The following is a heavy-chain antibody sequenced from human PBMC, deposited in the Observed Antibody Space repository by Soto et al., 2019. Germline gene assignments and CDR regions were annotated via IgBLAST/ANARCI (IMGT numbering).Heavy chain of an antibody. J-gene: IGHJ4*02. CDR2: IYYSGST. V-gene: IGHV4-31*03. Sequence: SETLSLTCTVSGGSISSGGYYWSWIRQHPGKGLEWIGYIYYSGSTYYNPSLKSRVTISVDTSKNQFSLKLSSVTAADTAVYYCARDNPDYVWGSYRPDPQYYIDYWGQATLVTVSS. CDR3: ARDNPDYVWGSYRPDPQYYIDY. CDR1: GGSISSGGYY. D-gene: IGHD3-16*02.